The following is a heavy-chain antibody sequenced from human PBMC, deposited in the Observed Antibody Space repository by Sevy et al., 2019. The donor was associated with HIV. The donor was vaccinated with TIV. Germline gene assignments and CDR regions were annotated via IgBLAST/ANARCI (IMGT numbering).Heavy chain of an antibody. CDR2: IIPIFGTA. CDR3: ARVQRPTIYYFYY. Sequence: ASVKVSCKASGGTFSSYAISWVRQAPGQGLEWMGGIIPIFGTANYAQKFQGRVPITADESTSTAYMELSSLRSEATAGYYCARVQRPTIYYFYYWGQGTRVTVSS. J-gene: IGHJ4*02. V-gene: IGHV1-69*13. CDR1: GGTFSSYA. D-gene: IGHD1-1*01.